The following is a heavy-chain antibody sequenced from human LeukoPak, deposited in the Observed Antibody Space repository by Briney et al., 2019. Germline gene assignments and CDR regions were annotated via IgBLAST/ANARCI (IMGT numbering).Heavy chain of an antibody. CDR3: ARDYGGSSPFDY. J-gene: IGHJ4*02. CDR1: GFTFSSYA. V-gene: IGHV3-30*04. Sequence: GGSLRLSCAASGFTFSSYAMHWVRQAPGKGLEWVAVISYDGSNKYYADSVKGRFTISRDNSKNTLYLQMNSLRAEDTAVYYCARDYGGSSPFDYWGQGTLVTVSS. D-gene: IGHD4-23*01. CDR2: ISYDGSNK.